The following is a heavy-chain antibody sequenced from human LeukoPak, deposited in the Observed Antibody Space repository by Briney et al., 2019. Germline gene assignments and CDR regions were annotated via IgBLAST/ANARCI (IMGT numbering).Heavy chain of an antibody. V-gene: IGHV4-34*01. D-gene: IGHD2-21*02. CDR3: ARVSITYCGGDCYAFDY. Sequence: SETLSLTCAVYGGSFSGDYWSWIRQPPGKGLEWIGEINHSGSTNYNPSLKSRVTISVDTSKNQFSLKLSSVTAADTAVYYCARVSITYCGGDCYAFDYWGQGTLVTVSS. CDR2: INHSGST. J-gene: IGHJ4*02. CDR1: GGSFSGDY.